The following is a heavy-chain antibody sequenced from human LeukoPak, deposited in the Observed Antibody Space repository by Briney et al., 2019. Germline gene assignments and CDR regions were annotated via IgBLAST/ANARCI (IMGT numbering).Heavy chain of an antibody. V-gene: IGHV4-34*01. CDR3: ARGWYGPPIYYYYYYGMDV. CDR1: GGSFSGYY. Sequence: SETLSLTCAVYGGSFSGYYWSWIRQPPGKGLEWIGEINHSGSTNYNPSLKSRVTISVDTSKNQFSLKLSSVTAADTAVYYCARGWYGPPIYYYYYYGMDVRGQGTTVTVSS. CDR2: INHSGST. J-gene: IGHJ6*02. D-gene: IGHD3-10*01.